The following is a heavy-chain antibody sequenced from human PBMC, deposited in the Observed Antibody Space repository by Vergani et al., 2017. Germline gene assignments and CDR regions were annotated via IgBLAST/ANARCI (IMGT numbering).Heavy chain of an antibody. CDR2: IYYSGST. V-gene: IGHV4-39*01. D-gene: IGHD6-19*01. J-gene: IGHJ5*02. CDR1: GASIRSSNYY. CDR3: ASDTHSGQRADR. Sequence: QLQLQESGPGLVKPSATLSLPCSVSGASIRSSNYYWGWIRQPPGKGLEWIASIYYSGSTYYNPSLKSRVTISVDTSKNQFSLKLSSVTAADTAVYFCASDTHSGQRADRWGQGILVTVTS.